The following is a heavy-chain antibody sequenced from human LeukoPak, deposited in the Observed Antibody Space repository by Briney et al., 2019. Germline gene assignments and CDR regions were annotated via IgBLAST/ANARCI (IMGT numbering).Heavy chain of an antibody. CDR2: ISAYNGNT. CDR1: GYTFTSYG. J-gene: IGHJ6*02. CDR3: AAPYSGFGQYYYYGMDV. D-gene: IGHD5-12*01. V-gene: IGHV1-18*01. Sequence: ASVNVSCTASGYTFTSYGISWVRQAPGQGLEWMGWISAYNGNTNYAQKLQGRVTMTTDTSTSTAYMELRSLRSDDTAVYYCAAPYSGFGQYYYYGMDVWGQGTTVTVSS.